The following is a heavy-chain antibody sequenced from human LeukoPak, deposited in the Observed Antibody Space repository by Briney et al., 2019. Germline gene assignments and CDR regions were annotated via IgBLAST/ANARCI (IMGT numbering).Heavy chain of an antibody. D-gene: IGHD2-15*01. V-gene: IGHV1-2*02. J-gene: IGHJ4*02. CDR1: GYTFTSYD. CDR2: INPNSGGT. CDR3: ARAGYCSGGSCYSLDY. Sequence: ASVKVSCKASGYTFTSYDINWVRQAPGQGLEWMGWINPNSGGTNYAQKFQGRVTMTRDTSISTAYMELSRLRSDDTAVYYCARAGYCSGGSCYSLDYWGQGTLVTVSS.